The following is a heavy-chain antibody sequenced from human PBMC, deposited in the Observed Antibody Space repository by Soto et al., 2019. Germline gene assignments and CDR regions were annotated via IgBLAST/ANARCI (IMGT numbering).Heavy chain of an antibody. D-gene: IGHD3-9*01. CDR2: ISSSGTI. J-gene: IGHJ6*02. CDR3: ARDRKLVIPGNYYYYGMDV. CDR1: GGSIRDYF. V-gene: IGHV4-59*01. Sequence: SETLSLTCSVSGGSIRDYFWTWVRQPPGKGLEWIGYISSSGTIKYNSSLKSRVTISLDTSRNHFSLKLSSVTTADTAVYFCARDRKLVIPGNYYYYGMDVWGQGTTVTV.